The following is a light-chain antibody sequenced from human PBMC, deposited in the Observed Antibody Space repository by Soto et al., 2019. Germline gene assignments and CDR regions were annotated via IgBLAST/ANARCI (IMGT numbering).Light chain of an antibody. CDR3: QHRTNWPLT. CDR2: DGS. Sequence: EIVLTQSPATLSLSPGDRATLSCRASQSLGGSLAWYQQKPGQAPSLLIYDGSKRATGIPARFSGSGSGTDFTLTISGLEPEDFAIYYCQHRTNWPLTFGGGTQVEI. CDR1: QSLGGS. J-gene: IGKJ4*01. V-gene: IGKV3-11*01.